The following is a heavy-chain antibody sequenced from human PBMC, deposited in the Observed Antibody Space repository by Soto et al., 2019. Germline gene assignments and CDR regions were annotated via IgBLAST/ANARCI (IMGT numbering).Heavy chain of an antibody. V-gene: IGHV1-69*13. Sequence: SVKVSCKASGGTFSGYGINWMRQAPGQGLEWLGGIIPTFGTTNYAPKFRGRATITADESTNTAYLDLSSLRSEDTAVYYCARGEGVPAAHGYYYYGMDVWGQGTTVTVSS. CDR1: GGTFSGYG. J-gene: IGHJ6*02. D-gene: IGHD2-2*01. CDR2: IIPTFGTT. CDR3: ARGEGVPAAHGYYYYGMDV.